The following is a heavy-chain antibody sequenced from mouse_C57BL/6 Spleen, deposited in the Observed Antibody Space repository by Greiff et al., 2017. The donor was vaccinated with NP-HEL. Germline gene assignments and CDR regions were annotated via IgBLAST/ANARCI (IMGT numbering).Heavy chain of an antibody. Sequence: VQLQQSGPELVKPGASVKIPCKASGYTFTDYNMDWVKQSHGKSLEWIGAINPNNGGTIYNQKFKGKATLTVDKSSSTAYMELRSLTSEDTAVYYCARLRVITTVVDYVDYWGQGTTLTVSS. J-gene: IGHJ2*01. CDR1: GYTFTDYN. CDR2: INPNNGGT. D-gene: IGHD1-1*01. CDR3: ARLRVITTVVDYVDY. V-gene: IGHV1-18*01.